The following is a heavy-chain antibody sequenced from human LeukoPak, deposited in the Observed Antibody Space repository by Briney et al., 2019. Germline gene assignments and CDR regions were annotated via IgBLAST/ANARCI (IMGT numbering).Heavy chain of an antibody. Sequence: SETLSLTCTVSGGSVTTGNYYWSWIRQPPGKGLEWIGYIYYSGSTNYNPSLKSRVTMSVDTSKNQFSLKLTSVTAADTAVNYCARSWGNYWGQGTLVTVSS. CDR2: IYYSGST. CDR3: ARSWGNY. V-gene: IGHV4-61*01. J-gene: IGHJ4*02. D-gene: IGHD3-16*01. CDR1: GGSVTTGNYY.